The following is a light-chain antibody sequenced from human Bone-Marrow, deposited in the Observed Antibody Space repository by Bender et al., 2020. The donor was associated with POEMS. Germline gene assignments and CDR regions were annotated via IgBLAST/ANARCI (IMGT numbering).Light chain of an antibody. CDR3: AAWDAGLSGRV. CDR1: NSNIGTNA. V-gene: IGLV1-44*01. CDR2: SDN. Sequence: QSVLTQPPSASGTPGQRVTISCSGSNSNIGTNAVNWYQQFPGPAPKLLIYSDNQRPSGVPDRFYAFKSGTSASLAIGGLQSEDEADYSCAAWDAGLSGRVFGGGPKLTVL. J-gene: IGLJ3*02.